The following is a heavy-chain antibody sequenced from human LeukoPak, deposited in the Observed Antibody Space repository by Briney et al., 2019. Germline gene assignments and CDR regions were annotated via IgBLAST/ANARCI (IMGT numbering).Heavy chain of an antibody. CDR1: GFTFSSYA. CDR3: AKRSYDSRHFDY. Sequence: GGSLRLSCAASGFTFSSYAMSWVRQAPGKGLEWVSAISGSGGSTYYADSVKGRFTISRDNSENTLYLQMNSLRAEDTAVYYCAKRSYDSRHFDYWGQGTLVTVSS. D-gene: IGHD3-22*01. CDR2: ISGSGGST. J-gene: IGHJ4*02. V-gene: IGHV3-23*01.